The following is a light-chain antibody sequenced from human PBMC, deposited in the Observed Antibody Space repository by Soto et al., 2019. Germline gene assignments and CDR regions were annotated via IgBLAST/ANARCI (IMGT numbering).Light chain of an antibody. J-gene: IGLJ2*01. CDR2: DVS. Sequence: QSALTQPRSVSGSPKQSVTISCTGTSSDVGIYNYVSWFQQHPGKAPKLMISDVSKRPSGVPDRFSGSKSGNTASLTISGLQAEDEADYYCCSYAGSYILLFGGGTKLTV. CDR1: SSDVGIYNY. CDR3: CSYAGSYILL. V-gene: IGLV2-11*01.